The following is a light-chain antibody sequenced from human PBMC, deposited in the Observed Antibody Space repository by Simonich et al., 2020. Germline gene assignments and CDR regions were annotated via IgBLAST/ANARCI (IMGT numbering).Light chain of an antibody. CDR3: QVWDSSSDHVV. Sequence: SYVLTQPPSVSVAPGKTARITCGGKKIGSKSVHWYQQKQGQAPVLVVYDDSDRPSGSPKRFSGSNSGNTATLTISRVEAGDEADYYCQVWDSSSDHVVFGGGTKLTVL. V-gene: IGLV3-21*03. J-gene: IGLJ2*01. CDR1: KIGSKS. CDR2: DDS.